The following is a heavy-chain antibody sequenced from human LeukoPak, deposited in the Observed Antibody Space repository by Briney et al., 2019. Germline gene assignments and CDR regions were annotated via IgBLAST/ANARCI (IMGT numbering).Heavy chain of an antibody. J-gene: IGHJ4*02. CDR2: IRYDGSNK. CDR1: GFTFSSYG. CDR3: AKDPGIVVVPAAIMPRDY. Sequence: PGGSLRLSCAASGFTFSSYGMHWVRQAPGKGLEWVAFIRYDGSNKYYADSVKGRFTISRDNSKNTLYLQMNSLRAEDTAVYYCAKDPGIVVVPAAIMPRDYWGQGTLVTVSS. V-gene: IGHV3-30*02. D-gene: IGHD2-2*02.